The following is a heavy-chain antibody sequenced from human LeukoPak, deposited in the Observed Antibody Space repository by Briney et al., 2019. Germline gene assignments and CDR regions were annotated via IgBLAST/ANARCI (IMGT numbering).Heavy chain of an antibody. CDR1: GGSITRYY. Sequence: SETLSLTCSVSGGSITRYYWSWIRQPPGKGLEWIGYMYDSGSTKYNPSLKSRVTISVDMSRNQFSLKLSSVTAADTAVYYCGRLPDSRTEAVDIWGQGTVVTVSS. CDR3: GRLPDSRTEAVDI. J-gene: IGHJ3*02. CDR2: MYDSGST. D-gene: IGHD3-22*01. V-gene: IGHV4-59*08.